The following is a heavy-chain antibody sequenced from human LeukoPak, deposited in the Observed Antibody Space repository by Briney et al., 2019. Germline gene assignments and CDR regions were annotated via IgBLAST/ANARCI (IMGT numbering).Heavy chain of an antibody. CDR1: GFTFDDYA. CDR2: ISWNSGSI. V-gene: IGHV3-9*01. J-gene: IGHJ3*02. CDR3: ARSGYPLYDAFDI. D-gene: IGHD3-3*01. Sequence: PGRSLRLSCAASGFTFDDYAMHWVRQAPGKGLEWVSGISWNSGSIGYADSVKGRFTISRDNAKNSLYLQMNSLRAEDTAVYYCARSGYPLYDAFDIWGQGTMVTVSS.